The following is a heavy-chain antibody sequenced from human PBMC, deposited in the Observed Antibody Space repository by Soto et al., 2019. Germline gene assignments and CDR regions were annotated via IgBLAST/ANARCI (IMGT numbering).Heavy chain of an antibody. CDR1: GYTFTSYA. CDR3: ARTVGATTFDY. Sequence: GASVKVSCKASGYTFTSYAMHWVRQAPGQRLEWMGWINAGNGNTRYSRKFQGRVTITRDTSASTAYMELSSLRSEDTAVYYCARTVGATTFDYWGQGTLVTVSS. CDR2: INAGNGNT. D-gene: IGHD1-26*01. J-gene: IGHJ4*02. V-gene: IGHV1-3*01.